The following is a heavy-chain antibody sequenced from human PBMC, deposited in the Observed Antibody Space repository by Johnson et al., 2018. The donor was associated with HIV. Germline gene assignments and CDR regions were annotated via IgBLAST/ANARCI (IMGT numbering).Heavy chain of an antibody. D-gene: IGHD6-13*01. CDR2: ISSGPLII. V-gene: IGHV3-11*04. Sequence: QVQLVESGGGLGKPGGSLRLSCAASGFTFSDYYMSWLRQPPGERLEWVSYISSGPLIINYADSAQGRFTISRDNSKHMLYLQMNSLRAEDTAVYYCAKDQWSSSWTNDAFDIWGQGTMVTVSS. CDR1: GFTFSDYY. J-gene: IGHJ3*02. CDR3: AKDQWSSSWTNDAFDI.